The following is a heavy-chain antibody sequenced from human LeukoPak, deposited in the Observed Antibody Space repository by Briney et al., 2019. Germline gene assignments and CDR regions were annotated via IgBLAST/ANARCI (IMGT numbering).Heavy chain of an antibody. CDR1: GLTVSSNY. J-gene: IGHJ4*02. V-gene: IGHV3-53*01. D-gene: IGHD3-22*01. Sequence: GGSLRLSCAASGLTVSSNYMSWVRQAPGKGLEWVSVTDRGGSTYYADPVKGRFTISRDNSKNTLDLQMNSLRADDTAVYYCARVLNYYDNFGFPAYWGQGTLVTVSS. CDR2: TDRGGST. CDR3: ARVLNYYDNFGFPAY.